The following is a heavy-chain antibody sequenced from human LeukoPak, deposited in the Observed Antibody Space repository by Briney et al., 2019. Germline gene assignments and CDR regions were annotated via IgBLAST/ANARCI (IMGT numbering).Heavy chain of an antibody. V-gene: IGHV3-23*01. Sequence: SGGSLRLSCAASGFTFSSYSMSWVRQAPGKGLEWVSYISASPFSTYYADSVKGRFTISRDNSRNTLYLQMNTLRAEDTAVYYCARAEIWGQGTLVTVSS. CDR3: ARAEI. CDR2: ISASPFST. CDR1: GFTFSSYS. J-gene: IGHJ4*02.